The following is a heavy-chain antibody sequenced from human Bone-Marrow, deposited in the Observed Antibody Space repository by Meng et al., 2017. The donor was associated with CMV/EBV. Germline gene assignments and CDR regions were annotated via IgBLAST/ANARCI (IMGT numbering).Heavy chain of an antibody. J-gene: IGHJ4*02. V-gene: IGHV3-30-3*01. CDR2: ISYDGSNK. CDR1: GFTFSSYA. Sequence: GESLKISCAASGFTFSSYAMSWVRQAPGKGLEWVAVISYDGSNKYYADSVKGRFTISRDNSKNTLYLQMNSLRAEDTAVYYCARVGVSVDYWGQGTLVTVSS. D-gene: IGHD6-13*01. CDR3: ARVGVSVDY.